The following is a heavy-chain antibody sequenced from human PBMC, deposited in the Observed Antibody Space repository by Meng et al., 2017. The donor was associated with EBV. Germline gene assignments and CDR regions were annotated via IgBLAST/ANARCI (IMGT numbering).Heavy chain of an antibody. CDR1: GYTFTSYY. Sequence: QVPLVQSGAEVKTPGDSMKVSCKASGYTFTSYYMHWVRQAPGQGLEWMGIINPSGGSTSYAQKFQGRVTMTRDTSTSTVYMELSSLRSEDAAVYYCARDFCGGDCYLFDYWGQGTLVTVSS. CDR3: ARDFCGGDCYLFDY. J-gene: IGHJ4*02. CDR2: INPSGGST. D-gene: IGHD2-21*01. V-gene: IGHV1-46*01.